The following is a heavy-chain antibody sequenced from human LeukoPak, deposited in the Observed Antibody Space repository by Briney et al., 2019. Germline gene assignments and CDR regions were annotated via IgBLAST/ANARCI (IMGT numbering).Heavy chain of an antibody. Sequence: GGSLRLSCAASGFTFSSYWMSWVRQAPGKGLEWVANIKQDGSEKFYVDSVKGRFTISRDNAKNSLYLQMNSLRAEDTADYFCARDYYGSTGPLTYWGQGALVTVSS. V-gene: IGHV3-7*01. D-gene: IGHD3-22*01. CDR1: GFTFSSYW. CDR3: ARDYYGSTGPLTY. J-gene: IGHJ4*02. CDR2: IKQDGSEK.